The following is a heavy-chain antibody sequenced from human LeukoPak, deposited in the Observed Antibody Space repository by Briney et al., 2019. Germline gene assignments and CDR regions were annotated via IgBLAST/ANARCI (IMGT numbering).Heavy chain of an antibody. D-gene: IGHD2-2*01. CDR1: GFTFSNYW. CDR2: INEDGGEK. CDR3: VRAIRGTTDY. Sequence: GGSLRLSCAASGFTFSNYWMSWVRQAPGKGLEWVANINEDGGEKYYVDSVEGRFTISRDNAKNSLYLRMNSLRAEDTAVYYCVRAIRGTTDYWGQGTLVTVSS. J-gene: IGHJ4*02. V-gene: IGHV3-7*01.